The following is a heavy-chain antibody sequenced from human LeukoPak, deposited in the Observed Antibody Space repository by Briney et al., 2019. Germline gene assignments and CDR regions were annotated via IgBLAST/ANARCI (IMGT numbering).Heavy chain of an antibody. D-gene: IGHD4-23*01. CDR1: GFTFSSYG. V-gene: IGHV3-30*02. J-gene: IGHJ4*02. Sequence: PGGSLRLSCAASGFTFSSYGMHWVRQAPGKGLEWVAFIRYDGSNKYYADSVKGRFTISRDNSKNTLYLQMNSLRAEDTAVYYCAKDVTTVVTYSYFGYWGQGTLVTVSS. CDR2: IRYDGSNK. CDR3: AKDVTTVVTYSYFGY.